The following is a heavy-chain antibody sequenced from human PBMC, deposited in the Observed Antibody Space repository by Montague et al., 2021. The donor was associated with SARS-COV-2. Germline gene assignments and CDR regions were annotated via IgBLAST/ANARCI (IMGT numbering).Heavy chain of an antibody. CDR3: ARDSGYYDCSGYSYYAFDI. CDR1: GGSISSDCCS. J-gene: IGHJ3*02. V-gene: IGHV4-31*01. Sequence: TLSLTCTVSGGSISSDCCSWIWLRQHPGMELNWFVYFYHTASSHSTLSLRRPVPISTATSKNHFSLNLSSVTAAASAVYYCARDSGYYDCSGYSYYAFDIWGQGTKVTVSS. D-gene: IGHD3-22*01. CDR2: FYHTASS.